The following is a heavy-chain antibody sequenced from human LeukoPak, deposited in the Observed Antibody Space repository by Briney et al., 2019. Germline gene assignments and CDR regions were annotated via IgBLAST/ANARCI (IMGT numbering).Heavy chain of an antibody. CDR1: GGSISSGSYY. D-gene: IGHD1-26*01. Sequence: SETLSLTCTVSGGSISSGSYYWSWIRQPAGKGLGSIGRIYTSGSTNYNPCLKSRVTISVDTSKNQFSLKLSSVTAADTAVYYCARGLKVGATTSVHYGHDSGYYYYYYMDVWGKGTTVTISS. J-gene: IGHJ6*03. V-gene: IGHV4-61*02. CDR2: IYTSGST. CDR3: ARGLKVGATTSVHYGHDSGYYYYYYMDV.